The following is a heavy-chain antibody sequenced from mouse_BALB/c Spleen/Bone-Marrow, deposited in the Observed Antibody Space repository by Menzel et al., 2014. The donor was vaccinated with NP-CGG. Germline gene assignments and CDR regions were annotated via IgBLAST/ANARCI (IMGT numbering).Heavy chain of an antibody. V-gene: IGHV5-12-1*01. D-gene: IGHD4-1*01. CDR2: ISNVCST. CDR1: GFAFSSYD. Sequence: EVQVVESGGGLVKPGGSLKLSCAASGFAFSSYDMSWVRQTPEKRLEWVAYISNVCSTYYPDTVKGRFTISRDNAKNTLYLQMSSLKPEDTAMYYCTRHELGLFDYWGQGTTLTVSS. J-gene: IGHJ2*01. CDR3: TRHELGLFDY.